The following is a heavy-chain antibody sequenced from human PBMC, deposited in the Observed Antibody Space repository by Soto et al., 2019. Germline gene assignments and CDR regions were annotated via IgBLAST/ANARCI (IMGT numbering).Heavy chain of an antibody. CDR1: GFTFSSYD. CDR2: FWYDGTNK. V-gene: IGHV3-33*01. Sequence: QVQLVESGGGVVQPGRSLRLSCAASGFTFSSYDMHWVRQAPGKGLERVAVFWYDGTNKYYADSVKGRFTISRDNAKNTLYLQMNSLRAEDTAVYYCARGIGYCSSATCLSNFDFWGQGTLVTVCS. D-gene: IGHD2-2*01. CDR3: ARGIGYCSSATCLSNFDF. J-gene: IGHJ4*02.